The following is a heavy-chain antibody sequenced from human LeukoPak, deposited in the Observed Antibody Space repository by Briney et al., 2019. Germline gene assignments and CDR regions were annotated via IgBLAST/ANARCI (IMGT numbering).Heavy chain of an antibody. Sequence: GGSLRLSCAASGFTFSSYWMSWVRQAPGKGLEWVANTKRDGSEKYYVDSVKGRFTISRDNAKNSLYLQMNSLRAEDTAVYYCARVGRDYYDSSGYSHYFDYWGQGTLVTVSS. J-gene: IGHJ4*02. CDR1: GFTFSSYW. CDR2: TKRDGSEK. CDR3: ARVGRDYYDSSGYSHYFDY. D-gene: IGHD3-22*01. V-gene: IGHV3-7*03.